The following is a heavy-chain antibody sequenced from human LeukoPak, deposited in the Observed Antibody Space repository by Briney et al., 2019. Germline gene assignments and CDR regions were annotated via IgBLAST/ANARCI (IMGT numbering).Heavy chain of an antibody. CDR3: AGGGLQGFWSGERGLYYMDV. CDR1: GGTFSSYA. J-gene: IGHJ6*03. Sequence: SVKVSCKASGGTFSSYAISWVRQAPGQGLEWMGRIIPIFGTANYAQKFQGRVTFTTDESTSTAYMELSSLRSEDTAVYYCAGGGLQGFWSGERGLYYMDVWGKGTTVTVSS. CDR2: IIPIFGTA. V-gene: IGHV1-69*05. D-gene: IGHD3-3*01.